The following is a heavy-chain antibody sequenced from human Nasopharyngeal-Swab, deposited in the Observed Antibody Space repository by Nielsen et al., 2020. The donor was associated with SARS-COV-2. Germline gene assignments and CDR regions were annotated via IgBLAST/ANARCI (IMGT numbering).Heavy chain of an antibody. V-gene: IGHV3-23*01. J-gene: IGHJ2*01. CDR1: GFTFSSCI. D-gene: IGHD4-17*01. Sequence: GESLKISCAASGFTFSSCIMTWVRQAPGKGLEWVSAIPGSGDNKYYADSVKGRFTISRDNSKNTLYLQMDSLRAEDTAIYYCSTTVDYGDYRWYFDLWGRGTLVTVSS. CDR2: IPGSGDNK. CDR3: STTVDYGDYRWYFDL.